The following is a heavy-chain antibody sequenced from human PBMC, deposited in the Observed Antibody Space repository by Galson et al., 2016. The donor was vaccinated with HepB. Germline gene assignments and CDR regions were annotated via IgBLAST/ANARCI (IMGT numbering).Heavy chain of an antibody. D-gene: IGHD6-19*01. CDR1: GFSLSSRGVG. CDR2: IYWDDDK. Sequence: PALVKPTQTLTLTCSCSGFSLSSRGVGVGWVRQPPGKALEWLALIYWDDDKSYSPSLRSRPTITKDTSKNQVVLKMTNMDAVDTATYFCAHRLQVGSSSIGWYRAFDIWGQGTKVTVSP. V-gene: IGHV2-5*02. CDR3: AHRLQVGSSSIGWYRAFDI. J-gene: IGHJ3*02.